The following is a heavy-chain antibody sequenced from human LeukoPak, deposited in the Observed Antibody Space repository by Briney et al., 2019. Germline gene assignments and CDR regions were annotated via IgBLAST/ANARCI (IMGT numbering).Heavy chain of an antibody. CDR3: ARVLRYFDRPYYYYYYMDV. Sequence: SETLSLTCTVSGGSISSSYYWGWIRQPPGKGLEWIGEINHSGSTNYNPSLKCRVTISVDTSKNQFSLKLSSVTAADTAVYYCARVLRYFDRPYYYYYYMDVWGKGTTVTISS. CDR2: INHSGST. J-gene: IGHJ6*03. V-gene: IGHV4-39*07. CDR1: GGSISSSYY. D-gene: IGHD3-9*01.